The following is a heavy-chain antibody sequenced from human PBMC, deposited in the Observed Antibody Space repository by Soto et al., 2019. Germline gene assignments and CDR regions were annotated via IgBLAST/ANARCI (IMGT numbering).Heavy chain of an antibody. D-gene: IGHD3-22*01. CDR1: GKSFSGCY. Sequence: PSETLSHTRAGYGKSFSGCYWIVFRQPPGKGLEWIGGIYYLGNTNYNPSLGGRVSISVDTSKNQFSLKLKSVTAADTAVFYCAGFFSYVNSRYHLYYLGQRTPVPVSS. V-gene: IGHV4-34*01. CDR2: IYYLGNT. CDR3: AGFFSYVNSRYHLYY. J-gene: IGHJ4*01.